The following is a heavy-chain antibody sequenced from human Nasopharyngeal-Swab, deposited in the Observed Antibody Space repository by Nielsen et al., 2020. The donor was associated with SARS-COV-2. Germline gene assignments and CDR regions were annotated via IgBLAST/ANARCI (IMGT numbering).Heavy chain of an antibody. Sequence: GGSLRLSCAASGFTFSSYWMHWVRQAPGKGLVWVSRINTDGSTTNYADSVKGRFTISRDNAKNTLYLQMNSLRAEDTAVYYCARGGDDYYYGMDVWGQGTTVTVSS. CDR1: GFTFSSYW. CDR3: ARGGDDYYYGMDV. D-gene: IGHD3-10*01. V-gene: IGHV3-74*01. J-gene: IGHJ6*02. CDR2: INTDGSTT.